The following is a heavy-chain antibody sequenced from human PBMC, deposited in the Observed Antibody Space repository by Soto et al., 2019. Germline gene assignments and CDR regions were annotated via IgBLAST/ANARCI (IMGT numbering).Heavy chain of an antibody. V-gene: IGHV4-30-4*01. D-gene: IGHD3-10*01. J-gene: IGHJ4*02. CDR1: GGATTSDNY. CDR3: APEGGASSAGLYYFDS. Sequence: SETLSLTCTVSGGATTSDNYWTWIRQPPGKGLEWLGHIYYSGSTDYNPSLKSRLAISIDTSKNQFSLKLCSVTAADTAVSFSAPEGGASSAGLYYFDSWGQPTLVTVSS. CDR2: IYYSGST.